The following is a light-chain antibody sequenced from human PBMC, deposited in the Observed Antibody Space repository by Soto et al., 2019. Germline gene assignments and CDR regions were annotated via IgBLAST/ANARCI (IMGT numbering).Light chain of an antibody. V-gene: IGLV1-44*01. CDR1: SSNIGSNT. Sequence: QAVVTQPPSASGTPGQRVTISCSGSSSNIGSNTVNWYQQLPGTAPKLLIYSNNQRPSGVPDRFSGSKSGTSASLAISGPQSEDEADYYCAAWDDSLNVVVFGGGTKLTVL. CDR3: AAWDDSLNVVV. CDR2: SNN. J-gene: IGLJ2*01.